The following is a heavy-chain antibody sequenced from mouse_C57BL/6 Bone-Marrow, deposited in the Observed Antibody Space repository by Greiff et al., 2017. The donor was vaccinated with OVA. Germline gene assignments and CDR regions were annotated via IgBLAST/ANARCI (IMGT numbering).Heavy chain of an antibody. J-gene: IGHJ2*01. CDR3: SRRDGNYGFDY. CDR2: ISSGSSTI. Sequence: EVTLVESGGGLVKPGGSLKLSCAASGFTFSDYGMHWVRQAPEKGLEWVAYISSGSSTIYYADTVKGRFTISSDNATNILFVQMTSLGSEDKAIECCSRRDGNYGFDYWGQGTTLTVSS. CDR1: GFTFSDYG. V-gene: IGHV5-17*01. D-gene: IGHD2-1*01.